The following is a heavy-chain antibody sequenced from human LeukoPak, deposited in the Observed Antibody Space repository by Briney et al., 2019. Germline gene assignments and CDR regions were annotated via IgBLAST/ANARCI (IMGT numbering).Heavy chain of an antibody. CDR3: ARHVSSDLRIVVVTSDWYFDF. D-gene: IGHD2-21*02. Sequence: SETLSLTCIVSGGSISSSRFYWGWIRQPPGKGLEWIGTIHYSGSTYYNPSLKSRVTISADTSKNQLSLNLSSVTAADTGVYYCARHVSSDLRIVVVTSDWYFDFWGRGTLVTVSS. J-gene: IGHJ2*01. V-gene: IGHV4-39*01. CDR2: IHYSGST. CDR1: GGSISSSRFY.